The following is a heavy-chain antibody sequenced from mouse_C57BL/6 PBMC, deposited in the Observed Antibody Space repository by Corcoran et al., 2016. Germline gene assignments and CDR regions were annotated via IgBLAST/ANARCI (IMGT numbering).Heavy chain of an antibody. CDR1: GYTFTTYG. CDR3: ARSLPYDGYPDY. D-gene: IGHD2-3*01. J-gene: IGHJ2*01. CDR2: INTYSGVP. V-gene: IGHV9-3*01. Sequence: QIQLVQSGPELKKPGETVKISCKASGYTFTTYGMSWVKQAPGKGLKWMGWINTYSGVPTYADDFKGRFAFSLETSASTAYLQINNLKNEDTATYFCARSLPYDGYPDYWGQGTTLTVSS.